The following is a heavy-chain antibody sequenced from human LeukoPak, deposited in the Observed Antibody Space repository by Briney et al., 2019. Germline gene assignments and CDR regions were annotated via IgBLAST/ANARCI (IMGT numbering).Heavy chain of an antibody. CDR3: ARLAPSSSSWGDWFDS. Sequence: PSETLSLTCTVSGGSVSSTIYYWGWIRQPPGKGLEWIGSIYSSGNTYYNPSLKSRVTISVDTSKNQFSLNLNSITAADTAVYYCARLAPSSSSWGDWFDSWGQGTLVTVSS. CDR1: GGSVSSTIYY. D-gene: IGHD6-6*01. CDR2: IYSSGNT. V-gene: IGHV4-39*01. J-gene: IGHJ5*01.